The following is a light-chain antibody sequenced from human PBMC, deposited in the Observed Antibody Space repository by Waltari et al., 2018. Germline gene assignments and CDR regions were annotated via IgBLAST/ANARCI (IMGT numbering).Light chain of an antibody. V-gene: IGKV3-15*01. CDR1: QSISSN. Sequence: EIVMTQSPATLSVSPGERATLTCRASQSISSNLAWYQQKPGQAPRFLIYSASARATGVPARFSGGVSGTEFTLTISSLQSEDFAVYYCQQYNNWPLTFGGGTKVEIK. CDR3: QQYNNWPLT. CDR2: SAS. J-gene: IGKJ4*01.